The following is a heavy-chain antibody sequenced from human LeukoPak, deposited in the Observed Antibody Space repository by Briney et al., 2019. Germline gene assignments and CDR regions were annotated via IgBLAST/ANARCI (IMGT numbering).Heavy chain of an antibody. CDR1: GVSSSSSY. V-gene: IGHV4-59*08. J-gene: IGHJ4*02. CDR3: ARHRFASPLDS. Sequence: SETLSLTCTVSGVSSSSSYWSWIRQPPGKELEWIGYIFYTGDSNHNPSLKSRVSISLDTSKDQISLKLSSVTAADTAVYYCARHRFASPLDSWGQGTLVTVSS. CDR2: IFYTGDS. D-gene: IGHD2-21*01.